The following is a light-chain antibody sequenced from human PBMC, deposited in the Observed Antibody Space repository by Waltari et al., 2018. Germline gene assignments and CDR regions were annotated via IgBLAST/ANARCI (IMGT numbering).Light chain of an antibody. V-gene: IGKV4-1*01. Sequence: DIVMTQSPDSLAVSLGERATINCKSSQSVLYSSNNKNYLAWYQQKPRQPPKRLIYWASTRESGVPDRFSGSGSGTDFTLTISSLQAEDVAVYYCQQYYSTPPTFGQGTKVEIK. CDR3: QQYYSTPPT. CDR1: QSVLYSSNNKNY. J-gene: IGKJ1*01. CDR2: WAS.